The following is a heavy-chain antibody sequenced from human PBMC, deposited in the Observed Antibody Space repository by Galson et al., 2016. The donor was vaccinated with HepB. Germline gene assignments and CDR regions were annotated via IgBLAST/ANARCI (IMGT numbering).Heavy chain of an antibody. CDR1: GFTVTTNY. V-gene: IGHV3-53*01. CDR3: VSEKRGTDSNWFDP. J-gene: IGHJ5*02. CDR2: ISSGGDT. Sequence: SLRLSCAASGFTVTTNYMSWVRQAPGKGLDWVSLISSGGDTSYADSVQGRFTISRDNSKNTLFLQMNSLRVEDKAVYYCVSEKRGTDSNWFDPWGQGTLVTVSS.